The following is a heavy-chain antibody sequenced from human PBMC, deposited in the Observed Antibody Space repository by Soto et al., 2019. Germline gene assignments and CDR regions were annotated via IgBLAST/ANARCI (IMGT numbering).Heavy chain of an antibody. V-gene: IGHV3-21*01. CDR2: ISSSVSFT. CDR1: GFTFSSYT. J-gene: IGHJ6*02. Sequence: EEQLEESGGGLVEPGGSLRLSCAASGFTFSSYTMNWVRQAPGKGLEWVSSISSSVSFTYYADSEKGRFTVSRDNTKNSVYLQMNSLRAEDTAVYYCAARGYCSGDNCQRREFYYGMDAWGQGTTVTVSS. D-gene: IGHD2-15*01. CDR3: AARGYCSGDNCQRREFYYGMDA.